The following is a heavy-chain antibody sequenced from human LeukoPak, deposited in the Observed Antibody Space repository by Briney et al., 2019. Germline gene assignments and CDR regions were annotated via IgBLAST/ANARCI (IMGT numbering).Heavy chain of an antibody. V-gene: IGHV3-48*03. D-gene: IGHD6-13*01. CDR3: ASQSRTIVAAGISMFDY. Sequence: PGGSLRLSCAASGFTFSSYEMNWVRQAPGKGREWVSYIISSGSTIYYADSVKGRFTISRNKAKNELYLQMNGLRAEDTAVYYCASQSRTIVAAGISMFDYWGQGTLVTVSS. CDR2: IISSGSTI. J-gene: IGHJ4*02. CDR1: GFTFSSYE.